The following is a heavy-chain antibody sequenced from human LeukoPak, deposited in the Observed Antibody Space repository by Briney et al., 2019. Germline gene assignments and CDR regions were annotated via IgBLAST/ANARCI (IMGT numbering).Heavy chain of an antibody. CDR3: ARSQNGRQWLVADDAFDS. J-gene: IGHJ3*02. V-gene: IGHV3-20*04. CDR2: FYCKGGGR. D-gene: IGHD6-19*01. Sequence: PGGSLRLSCAAPGFTFEDYGLSSVRQAPGKGLGWGSGFYCKGGGRGYADSVKGRFTISRANAKNPLYLQMNSLRAEDTALYYCARSQNGRQWLVADDAFDSWGQGTMVTVSS. CDR1: GFTFEDYG.